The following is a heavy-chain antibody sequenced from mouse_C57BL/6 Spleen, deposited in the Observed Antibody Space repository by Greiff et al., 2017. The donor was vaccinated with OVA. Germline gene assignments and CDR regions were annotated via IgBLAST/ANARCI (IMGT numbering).Heavy chain of an antibody. V-gene: IGHV1-36*01. Sequence: EVKLQESGPVLVKPGPSVKISCKASGFTFTDYYMHWVKQSHGKSLEWIGLVYPYNGGTSYNQKFKGKATLTVDTSSSTAYMELNSLTSEDSAVYYCARSAITTVVATPYWYFDVWGTGTTVTVSS. D-gene: IGHD1-1*01. CDR2: VYPYNGGT. J-gene: IGHJ1*03. CDR3: ARSAITTVVATPYWYFDV. CDR1: GFTFTDYY.